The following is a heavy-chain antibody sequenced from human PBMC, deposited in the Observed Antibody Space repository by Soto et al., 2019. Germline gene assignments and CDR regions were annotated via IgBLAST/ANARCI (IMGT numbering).Heavy chain of an antibody. Sequence: QITLKESGTPLVKPTQTLTLTCTFSGFSLSSPAVGVNWIRQPPGKALEWLALIYWDDDNQYSPSLKNRLTITKDTSKNQLVLTMTNMEPVDTGTYYCAHGRGWLSDYWGQGTLVTASS. CDR1: GFSLSSPAVG. D-gene: IGHD6-19*01. CDR2: IYWDDDN. CDR3: AHGRGWLSDY. J-gene: IGHJ4*02. V-gene: IGHV2-5*02.